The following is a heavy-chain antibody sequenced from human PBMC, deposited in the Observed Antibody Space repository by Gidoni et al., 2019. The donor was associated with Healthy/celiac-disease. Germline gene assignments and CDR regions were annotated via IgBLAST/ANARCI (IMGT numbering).Heavy chain of an antibody. D-gene: IGHD1-20*01. CDR3: AKVLGISS. J-gene: IGHJ4*02. Sequence: VQLVQSMAEVKKPWSSVTFSCTASGGTFSSYAISWVRQAPGQGLEWMGGIIPSFGKANDAQKFQGRVTITADEATSTAYMELSSLRSEDTAVYYGAKVLGISSWGQGTLVTVSS. CDR1: GGTFSSYA. CDR2: IIPSFGKA. V-gene: IGHV1-69*01.